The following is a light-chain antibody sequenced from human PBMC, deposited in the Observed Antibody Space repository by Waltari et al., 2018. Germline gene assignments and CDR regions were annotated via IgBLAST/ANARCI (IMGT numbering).Light chain of an antibody. J-gene: IGLJ2*01. CDR2: KDE. CDR1: DSNIGTNF. Sequence: QSLLTQPPSVSAAPGQKATISCSGSDSNIGTNFVSWYQKVPGSAPEPLIFKDEKRPSGIPARFSGSKSATSATLAITGLQPGDEDDFYCGTWDTSLSPHVIFGGGTRLTVL. CDR3: GTWDTSLSPHVI. V-gene: IGLV1-51*02.